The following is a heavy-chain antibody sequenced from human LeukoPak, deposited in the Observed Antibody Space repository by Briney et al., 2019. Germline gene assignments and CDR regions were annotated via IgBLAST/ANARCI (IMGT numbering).Heavy chain of an antibody. Sequence: GGSLRLSCAASGFTFSIYSMHWVRQAPGKGLEWAEMINSDRSGLYYADSVKDRFTISRDNSKDTLFLQMNSLRAEDTAVYYCAKGLGKAGASNTWYFDLWGRGTLVTVSS. J-gene: IGHJ2*01. CDR3: AKGLGKAGASNTWYFDL. D-gene: IGHD6-13*01. CDR1: GFTFSIYS. V-gene: IGHV3-30*02. CDR2: INSDRSGL.